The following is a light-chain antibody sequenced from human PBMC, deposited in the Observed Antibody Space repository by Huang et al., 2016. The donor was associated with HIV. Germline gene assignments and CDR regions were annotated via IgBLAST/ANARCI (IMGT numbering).Light chain of an antibody. V-gene: IGKV4-1*01. J-gene: IGKJ1*01. CDR2: WES. CDR3: QQYYRTPWT. CDR1: QSILYTSNNHNF. Sequence: DIVLTQSPDSLAVSLGERATIYCKSSQSILYTSNNHNFLGWYQQKPGPPPKLLIHWESARLPGVPDRFSAGGSGTDFSLTISSLQTEDVAVYYCQQYYRTPWTFGQGTKVEIK.